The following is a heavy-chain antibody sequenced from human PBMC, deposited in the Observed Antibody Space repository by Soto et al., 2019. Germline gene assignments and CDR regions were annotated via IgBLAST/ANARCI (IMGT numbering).Heavy chain of an antibody. D-gene: IGHD1-26*01. CDR2: MHYSGNS. Sequence: QLQLQESGPGLVKPSETLSLTCTVSGGSISSSGYYWGWIRQPPGTGLEWIGNMHYSGNSYYNPSLTSRVTISVDTSKNQFSLKLSSVTAADTAVYYCARPSIEGAMSYWNFALWGRGTLVTVSS. CDR1: GGSISSSGYY. V-gene: IGHV4-39*01. CDR3: ARPSIEGAMSYWNFAL. J-gene: IGHJ2*01.